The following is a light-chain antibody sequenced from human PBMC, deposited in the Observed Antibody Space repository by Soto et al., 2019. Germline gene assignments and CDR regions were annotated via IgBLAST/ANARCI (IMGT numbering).Light chain of an antibody. CDR3: QKYNIAPWT. V-gene: IGKV1-27*01. Sequence: DIQMTQSPSSLSASVGDRVTITCRASQDISHYLAWYQQKPGKVPRLLIYGASTLLSGVTSRFSGSGSGTDFTLTISSLQPEDVATYYCQKYNIAPWTFGQGTKVEIK. CDR1: QDISHY. CDR2: GAS. J-gene: IGKJ1*01.